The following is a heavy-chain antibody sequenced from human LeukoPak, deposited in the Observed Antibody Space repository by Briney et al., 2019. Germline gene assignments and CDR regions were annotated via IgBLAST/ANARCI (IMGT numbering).Heavy chain of an antibody. CDR3: ARGRGLLAPNWFDP. CDR2: INTNTGNP. V-gene: IGHV7-4-1*02. Sequence: ASVKVSCKASGYTFTSYAMNWVRQAPGQGLEWMGWINTNTGNPTYAQGFTGRFVFSLDTSVSTAYLQITSLKAEDTAVYYCARGRGLLAPNWFDPWGQGTLVTVSS. D-gene: IGHD3-10*01. J-gene: IGHJ5*02. CDR1: GYTFTSYA.